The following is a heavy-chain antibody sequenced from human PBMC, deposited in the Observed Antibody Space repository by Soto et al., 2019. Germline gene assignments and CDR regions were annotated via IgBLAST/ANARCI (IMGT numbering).Heavy chain of an antibody. D-gene: IGHD2-15*01. V-gene: IGHV3-7*01. CDR2: IKQDGNEK. Sequence: EVQLVESGGGLVQPGGSLRLSCVASGFTFSTYWMSWVRLAPGTGLEWVATIKQDGNEKHYVDSVKGRFAISRDNAENSLYLQMSGLRPDDTAVYYCVRCCGRPICPYYLDVWGEGTAVTVSS. CDR3: VRCCGRPICPYYLDV. CDR1: GFTFSTYW. J-gene: IGHJ6*03.